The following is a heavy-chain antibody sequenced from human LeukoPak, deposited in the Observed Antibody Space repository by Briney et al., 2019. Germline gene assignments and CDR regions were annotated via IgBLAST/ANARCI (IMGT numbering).Heavy chain of an antibody. V-gene: IGHV4-59*01. CDR1: GGSFSDYY. CDR3: ARGAYDSGSYQYFFDY. Sequence: PSETLSLTCAVYGGSFSDYYCSWIRQAPGKGLEWIGYIYYTGNTNYNPSLKSRVTISLDTSKHQFSLKLTSVTAADTAVYYCARGAYDSGSYQYFFDYWGQGTLVTVSS. D-gene: IGHD3-10*01. J-gene: IGHJ4*02. CDR2: IYYTGNT.